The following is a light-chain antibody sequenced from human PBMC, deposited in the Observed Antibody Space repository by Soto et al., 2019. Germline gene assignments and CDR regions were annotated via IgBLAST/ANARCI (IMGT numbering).Light chain of an antibody. J-gene: IGKJ4*01. Sequence: EIVLTQSPATLSLSPGDTATLSCRASQSVTSSLAWFQQKPGQAPRLLIYDVSRRATAIPARFSGSGSGTDFTITISSLEPEDFAFYYCQQRTTWPTFGGGTKVEIK. CDR1: QSVTSS. CDR3: QQRTTWPT. V-gene: IGKV3-11*01. CDR2: DVS.